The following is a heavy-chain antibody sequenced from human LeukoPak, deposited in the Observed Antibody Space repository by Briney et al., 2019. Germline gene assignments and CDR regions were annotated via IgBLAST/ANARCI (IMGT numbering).Heavy chain of an antibody. CDR2: IYTGGST. Sequence: SETLSLTCTASGGSIGTYYWNWIRQPAGKGLEWIGRIYTGGSTDYNPSLNSRVTMSLDTSKNHFSLKLNSVTAADTAVYYCASHPRHGSGSYYNAHFDYWGQGTLVTVSS. V-gene: IGHV4-4*07. CDR3: ASHPRHGSGSYYNAHFDY. J-gene: IGHJ4*02. CDR1: GGSIGTYY. D-gene: IGHD3-10*01.